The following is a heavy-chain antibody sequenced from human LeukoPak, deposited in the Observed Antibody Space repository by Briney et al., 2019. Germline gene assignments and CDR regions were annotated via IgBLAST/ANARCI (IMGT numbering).Heavy chain of an antibody. Sequence: PSETLSPTCTVSGAPIRGYYWSWIRQAPGKGLDWIGEINYSGDTQYNPSLKSRVTISLDTSKNQFSLQLNSMTAADTAVYYCARVLLVSSGTFYFDYWGQGTLVTVSS. D-gene: IGHD6-25*01. CDR3: ARVLLVSSGTFYFDY. J-gene: IGHJ4*02. V-gene: IGHV4-59*01. CDR2: INYSGDT. CDR1: GAPIRGYY.